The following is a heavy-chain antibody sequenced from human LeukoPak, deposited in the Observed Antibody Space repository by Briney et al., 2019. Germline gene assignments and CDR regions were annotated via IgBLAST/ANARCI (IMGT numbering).Heavy chain of an antibody. D-gene: IGHD3-9*01. J-gene: IGHJ5*02. Sequence: QAGGSLRLSCAASGFTFSSYGMSWVRQAPGKGLEWVSAISGSGGSTYYADSVKGRFTISRDNSKNTLYLQMNSLRAEDTAVYYCAKAGYDILPPDNWFDPWGQGTLVTVSS. CDR1: GFTFSSYG. CDR3: AKAGYDILPPDNWFDP. CDR2: ISGSGGST. V-gene: IGHV3-23*01.